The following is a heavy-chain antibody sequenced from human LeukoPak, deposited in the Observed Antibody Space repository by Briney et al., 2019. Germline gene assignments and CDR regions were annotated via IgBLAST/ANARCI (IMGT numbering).Heavy chain of an antibody. Sequence: GGSLRLSCAASGFTFSSYWMHWVRQAPGRGLVWVSRINTDGSSTSYADSVKGRFTISRDNAKNTLYLQMNSLRAEDTAVYYCARARLYSSSSRFDYWGQGTLVSVSS. CDR2: INTDGSST. CDR1: GFTFSSYW. D-gene: IGHD6-6*01. V-gene: IGHV3-74*01. J-gene: IGHJ4*02. CDR3: ARARLYSSSSRFDY.